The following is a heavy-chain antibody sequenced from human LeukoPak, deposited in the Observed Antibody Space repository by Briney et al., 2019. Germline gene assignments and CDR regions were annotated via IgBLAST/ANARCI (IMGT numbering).Heavy chain of an antibody. CDR1: GFTFSSYA. Sequence: GGSLRLSCAASGFTFSSYAMSWVRQAPGKGLEWVSAISGSGGSTYYADSVKGRFTISRDNAKNSLYLQMNSLRAEDTAVYYCAELGITMIGGVWGKGTTVTISP. J-gene: IGHJ6*04. CDR3: AELGITMIGGV. CDR2: ISGSGGST. V-gene: IGHV3-23*01. D-gene: IGHD3-10*02.